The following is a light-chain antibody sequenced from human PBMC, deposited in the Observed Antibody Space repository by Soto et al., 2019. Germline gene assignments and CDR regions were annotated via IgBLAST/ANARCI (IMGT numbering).Light chain of an antibody. CDR1: QSVLYSSNNKNY. J-gene: IGKJ2*01. Sequence: DIVMTQSPDSLAVSLGERATINCKSSQSVLYSSNNKNYLAWYQQKPGQPPKLLIYWASTRESGVPDRFSGSGSGTDFTLTSSSLQAEYVAVYYCQQYYGTPLTFGQGTKLEIK. CDR2: WAS. V-gene: IGKV4-1*01. CDR3: QQYYGTPLT.